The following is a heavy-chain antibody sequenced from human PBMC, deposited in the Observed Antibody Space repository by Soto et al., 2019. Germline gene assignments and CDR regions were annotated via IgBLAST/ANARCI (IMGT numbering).Heavy chain of an antibody. J-gene: IGHJ6*04. CDR3: ARPDSEYYYDSSGYSDYHPYGIEV. D-gene: IGHD3-22*01. CDR2: IYYRLST. CDR1: GCAIRSSGYY. Sequence: KSSDTGSLACAFSGCAIRSSGYYWGCIRQPPGDWLEGSGRIYYRLSTYYNPSLKSRGTISVDTSKNQFSLKLSSVTAADTAVYYCARPDSEYYYDSSGYSDYHPYGIEVRGNGHPVNLSS. V-gene: IGHV4-39*01.